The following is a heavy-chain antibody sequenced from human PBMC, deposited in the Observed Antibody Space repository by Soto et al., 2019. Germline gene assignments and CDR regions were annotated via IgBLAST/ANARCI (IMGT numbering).Heavy chain of an antibody. Sequence: SENLSPTCPGSGGSVSRQYLRWIRQPPGKGLEWIGRIYNGGIPLIRPSLESRVALSLDTSKNQSHLTLSSVNAADTATYYCASQDYDKSVYYFDYWGRGTLVTVSS. V-gene: IGHV4-4*07. CDR1: GGSVSRQY. CDR2: IYNGGIP. J-gene: IGHJ4*02. CDR3: ASQDYDKSVYYFDY. D-gene: IGHD3-22*01.